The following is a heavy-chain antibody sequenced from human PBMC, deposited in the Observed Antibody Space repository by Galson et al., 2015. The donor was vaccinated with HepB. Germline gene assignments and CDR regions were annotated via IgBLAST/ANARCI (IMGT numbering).Heavy chain of an antibody. CDR1: GFTFSSYA. CDR3: ARDRGGYCSSTSCTYYYYYYGMDV. V-gene: IGHV3-30-3*01. Sequence: LRLSCAASGFTFSSYAMHWVRQAPGKGLEWVAVISYDGSNKYYADSVKGRFTISRDNSKNTLYLQMNSLRAEDTAVYYCARDRGGYCSSTSCTYYYYYYGMDVWGQGTTVTVSS. D-gene: IGHD2-2*01. CDR2: ISYDGSNK. J-gene: IGHJ6*02.